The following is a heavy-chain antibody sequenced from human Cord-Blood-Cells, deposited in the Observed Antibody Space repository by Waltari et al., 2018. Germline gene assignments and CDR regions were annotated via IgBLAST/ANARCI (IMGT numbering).Heavy chain of an antibody. D-gene: IGHD2-2*02. Sequence: VQLVESGGGVVQPGRSLRLSCAASGFTLSSYGMHCGRHAPGKGLEWVAVISYDGSNKYYADSVKGRFTISRDNSKNTLYLQMNSLRAEDTAVYYCAKGEWCSSTSCYTYASYYMDVWGKGTTVTVSS. CDR1: GFTLSSYG. CDR2: ISYDGSNK. CDR3: AKGEWCSSTSCYTYASYYMDV. J-gene: IGHJ6*03. V-gene: IGHV3-30*18.